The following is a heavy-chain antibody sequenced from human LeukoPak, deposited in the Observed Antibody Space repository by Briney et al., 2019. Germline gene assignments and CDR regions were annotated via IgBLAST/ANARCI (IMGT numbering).Heavy chain of an antibody. J-gene: IGHJ4*02. Sequence: GGSLRLSCTTSGFSFSDYGMHWVRKASGKGLELVAFIQYDGNNIYYADSVKGRFAISRDDSKNTLYLEMNSLRPEDTALYYCAKDERVYGTNAGTLLDYWGQGTLGSVSS. CDR2: IQYDGNNI. D-gene: IGHD4/OR15-4a*01. CDR1: GFSFSDYG. CDR3: AKDERVYGTNAGTLLDY. V-gene: IGHV3-30*02.